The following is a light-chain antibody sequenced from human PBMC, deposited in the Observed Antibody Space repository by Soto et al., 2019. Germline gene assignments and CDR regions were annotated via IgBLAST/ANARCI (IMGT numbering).Light chain of an antibody. J-gene: IGKJ4*01. V-gene: IGKV3D-15*01. Sequence: TQSPGTLSLSPGGRATLSCRASQNINNNYLAWYQHKPGQAPRLLIYDASLRATGVPTRISGSGSGTEFTLTISSLQSEDFAVYYCQQYNSWPLTFGGGTKVDIK. CDR2: DAS. CDR3: QQYNSWPLT. CDR1: QNINNNY.